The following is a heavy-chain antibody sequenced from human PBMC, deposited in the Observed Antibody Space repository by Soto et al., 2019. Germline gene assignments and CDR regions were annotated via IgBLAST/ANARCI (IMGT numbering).Heavy chain of an antibody. J-gene: IGHJ6*03. Sequence: ASVKVSCKASGYTFTSYGISWVRQAPGQGLEWMGWISAYNGNTNYAQKLQGRVTMTTDTSTSTAYMELRSLRSDDTAVYYCARDGAKRDIGGSYSSSSGPKYYYYYYYMDVWGKGTTVTVSS. D-gene: IGHD6-6*01. CDR1: GYTFTSYG. CDR2: ISAYNGNT. CDR3: ARDGAKRDIGGSYSSSSGPKYYYYYYYMDV. V-gene: IGHV1-18*01.